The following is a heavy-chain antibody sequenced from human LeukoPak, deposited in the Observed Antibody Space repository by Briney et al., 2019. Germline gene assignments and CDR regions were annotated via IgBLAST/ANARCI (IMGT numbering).Heavy chain of an antibody. CDR3: ARVKVVVVPDVFDI. Sequence: SQTLSLTCTVSGGSISSGDYYWSWIRQPPGKGLEWIGYIYYSGSTYYNPSLKSRVTMSVDTSKNQFSLKLSSVTAADTAVYYCARVKVVVVPDVFDIWGQGTMVTVSS. CDR1: GGSISSGDYY. D-gene: IGHD2-15*01. V-gene: IGHV4-30-4*01. J-gene: IGHJ3*02. CDR2: IYYSGST.